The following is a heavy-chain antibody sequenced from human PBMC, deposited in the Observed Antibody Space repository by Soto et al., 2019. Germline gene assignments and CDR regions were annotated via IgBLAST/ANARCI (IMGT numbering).Heavy chain of an antibody. V-gene: IGHV4-59*01. CDR2: IYYSGST. Sequence: SETLPLTCTVSGGSISSYYWSWIRQPPGKGLEWIGYIYYSGSTNYNPSLKSRVTISVDTSKNQFSLKLSSVTAADTAVYYCARSLNPYGSGSYSLDYWGQGTLVTVSS. CDR1: GGSISSYY. J-gene: IGHJ4*02. D-gene: IGHD3-10*01. CDR3: ARSLNPYGSGSYSLDY.